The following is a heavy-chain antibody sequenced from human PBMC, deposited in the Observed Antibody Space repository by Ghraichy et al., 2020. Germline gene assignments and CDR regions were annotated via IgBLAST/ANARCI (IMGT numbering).Heavy chain of an antibody. V-gene: IGHV1-8*01. D-gene: IGHD6-19*01. J-gene: IGHJ4*02. CDR1: GFTFTSYD. CDR2: MNPDSGNT. Sequence: ASVKVSCKASGFTFTSYDINWVRQAAGQGLEWMGWMNPDSGNTGYAQKFQGRVTMTRNTSINTAYMELGSLRSEDTAVYYCARVVAGTLSALDYWGQGTLATVSS. CDR3: ARVVAGTLSALDY.